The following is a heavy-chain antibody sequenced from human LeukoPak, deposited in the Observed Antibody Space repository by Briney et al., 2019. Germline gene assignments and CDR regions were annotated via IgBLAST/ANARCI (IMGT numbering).Heavy chain of an antibody. CDR2: IIPIFGTA. V-gene: IGHV1-69*13. J-gene: IGHJ6*03. Sequence: GASVKVSCKASGGTFSSYAISWVRQAPGQGLEWMGGIIPIFGTANYAQKFQGRVTITADESTSTAYMELSRLRSDDTAVYYCARNPPYYYCYMDVWGKGTTVTVSS. CDR3: ARNPPYYYCYMDV. CDR1: GGTFSSYA.